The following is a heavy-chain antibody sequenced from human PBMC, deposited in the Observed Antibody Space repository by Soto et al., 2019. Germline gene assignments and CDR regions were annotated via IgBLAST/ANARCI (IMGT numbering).Heavy chain of an antibody. CDR2: IIVDTGET. CDR3: AAELYSGGGCCHFDY. CDR1: GFSFSNSA. J-gene: IGHJ4*02. D-gene: IGHD2-15*01. Sequence: QIQLVQSGPEVQKPGTSVKVSCKTSGFSFSNSAVQWVRQARGQRLEWVGWIIVDTGETKYAQSLQDRVTITRDVSTSTTYMDISSLRSEDTAVYFCAAELYSGGGCCHFDYWGQGSQVTVSS. V-gene: IGHV1-58*01.